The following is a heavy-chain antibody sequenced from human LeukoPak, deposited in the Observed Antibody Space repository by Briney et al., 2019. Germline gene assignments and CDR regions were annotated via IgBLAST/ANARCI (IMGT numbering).Heavy chain of an antibody. J-gene: IGHJ4*02. Sequence: SVKVSCTASGGTFSSYTIDWVRQAPGQGLEWMGGIIPIFGTPNYAQKFQGRVTITAHESTSTAYMELSSLRSEDTAVYYCARGWLAETTVVTPYNYWGQGTLVTVSS. V-gene: IGHV1-69*13. CDR1: GGTFSSYT. D-gene: IGHD4-23*01. CDR2: IIPIFGTP. CDR3: ARGWLAETTVVTPYNY.